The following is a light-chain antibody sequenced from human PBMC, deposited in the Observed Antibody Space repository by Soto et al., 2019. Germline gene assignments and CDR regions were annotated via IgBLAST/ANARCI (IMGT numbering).Light chain of an antibody. V-gene: IGLV1-44*01. CDR1: SSNIGSNP. CDR3: GAWDDRLNGYV. J-gene: IGLJ1*01. CDR2: SNN. Sequence: QSVLTQPPSASGTPGQRVTISCSGSSSNIGSNPVNWYQQLPGTAPKLLIYSNNQRPSGVPDRFSGPKSGTSASLAISGLQSEDEADYYCGAWDDRLNGYVFGTGTKLTVL.